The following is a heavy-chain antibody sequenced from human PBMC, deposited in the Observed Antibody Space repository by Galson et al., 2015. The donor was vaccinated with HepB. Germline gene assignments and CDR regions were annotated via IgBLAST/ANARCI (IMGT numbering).Heavy chain of an antibody. CDR1: GFTVSSNY. CDR2: IYSGGST. D-gene: IGHD2-2*01. V-gene: IGHV3-53*01. CDR3: ARASVPAAILHFDY. J-gene: IGHJ4*02. Sequence: SLRLSCAASGFTVSSNYMSWVRQAPGKGLEWVSVIYSGGSTYYADSVKGRFTISRDNSKNTLYLQMNSLRAEDTAVYYCARASVPAAILHFDYWGQGTLVTVSS.